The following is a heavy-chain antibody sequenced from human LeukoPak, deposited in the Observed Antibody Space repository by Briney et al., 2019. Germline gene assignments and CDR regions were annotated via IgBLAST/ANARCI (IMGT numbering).Heavy chain of an antibody. J-gene: IGHJ4*02. Sequence: GGSLRLSCAASGFTFSSYAMHWVRQAPGKGLEYVSAISSNGGSTYYANSVKGRFTISRDNSKSTLYLQMNSLRAEDTAVYYCARDRGIWTAGFDYWGQGTLVTVSS. D-gene: IGHD2-21*01. V-gene: IGHV3-64*01. CDR2: ISSNGGST. CDR3: ARDRGIWTAGFDY. CDR1: GFTFSSYA.